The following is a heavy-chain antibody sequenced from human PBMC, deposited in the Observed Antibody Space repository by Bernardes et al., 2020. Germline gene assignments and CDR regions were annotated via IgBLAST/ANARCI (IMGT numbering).Heavy chain of an antibody. CDR3: ARNEFEYPDYYYGMDV. CDR2: INPSGGST. D-gene: IGHD1-1*01. CDR1: GYTFTSYY. Sequence: ASVKVSCKASGYTFTSYYMHWVRQAPGQGLEWMGIINPSGGSTSYAQKFQGRVTMTRDTSTSTVYMELSSLRSEDTAVYYCARNEFEYPDYYYGMDVWGKGTTVTVSS. J-gene: IGHJ6*04. V-gene: IGHV1-46*01.